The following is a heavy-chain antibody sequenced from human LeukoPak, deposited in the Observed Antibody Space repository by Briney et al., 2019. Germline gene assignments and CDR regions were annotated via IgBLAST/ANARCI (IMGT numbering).Heavy chain of an antibody. Sequence: GGSLRLSCAASGFTFSSYAMHWVRQAPGKGLEWVANINQGESEKHYVDSVKGRFTISRDNAKNSLYLQVNSLRAEDTAVYYCGRGGGYSGSFYDAFDNWGQGTMVTVSS. D-gene: IGHD1-26*01. CDR1: GFTFSSYA. V-gene: IGHV3-7*04. J-gene: IGHJ3*02. CDR2: INQGESEK. CDR3: GRGGGYSGSFYDAFDN.